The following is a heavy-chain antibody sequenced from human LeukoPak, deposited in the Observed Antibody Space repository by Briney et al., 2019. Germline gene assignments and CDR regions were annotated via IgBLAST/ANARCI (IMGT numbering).Heavy chain of an antibody. J-gene: IGHJ3*02. V-gene: IGHV4-30-2*05. D-gene: IGHD5-18*01. CDR3: ALTAMAAYDAFDI. CDR1: GGSISSGGYS. CDR2: IYHSGST. Sequence: PSETLSLTCAVSGGSISSGGYSWSWIRQPPGKGLEWIGYIYHSGSTYYNPSLKSRVTISVDTSKNQFSLKLSSVTAADTAVYYCALTAMAAYDAFDIWGQGTMVTVSS.